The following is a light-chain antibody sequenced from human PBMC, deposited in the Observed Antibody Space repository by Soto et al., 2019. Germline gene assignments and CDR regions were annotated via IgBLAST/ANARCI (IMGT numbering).Light chain of an antibody. V-gene: IGKV1-39*01. CDR1: QSVSSD. Sequence: DIQMPQSPSSLSASVGARVLITCRASQSVSSDLNWYQQKAGKPPKLLIFAASSLQSGVPSRFSGSGSGTHFTLTISNLQPEEFATYYCQHIYSIPITVGQGTRLEIK. CDR2: AAS. J-gene: IGKJ5*01. CDR3: QHIYSIPIT.